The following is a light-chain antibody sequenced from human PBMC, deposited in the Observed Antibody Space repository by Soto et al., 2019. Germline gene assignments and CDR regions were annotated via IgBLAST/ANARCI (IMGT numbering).Light chain of an antibody. J-gene: IGKJ5*01. Sequence: DIQMTQSPPSLSASVGERVTITCRASQSIRTYLNWYQQKRGKAPKLXIYAASTLHSGVPSRFSGSGAGTDFTLIISSLQPEDVATDYCQQSYNITITFGQGTRLEIK. CDR1: QSIRTY. CDR3: QQSYNITIT. CDR2: AAS. V-gene: IGKV1-39*01.